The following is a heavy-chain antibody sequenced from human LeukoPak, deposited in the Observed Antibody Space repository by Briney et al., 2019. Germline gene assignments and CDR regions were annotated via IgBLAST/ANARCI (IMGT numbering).Heavy chain of an antibody. V-gene: IGHV4-39*07. D-gene: IGHD3-10*01. CDR2: IYYSGST. J-gene: IGHJ4*02. Sequence: PSETLSLTCTVSGGSISSSSYYWGWIRQPPGKGLEWIGSIYYSGSTYYNPSLKSRVTISVDTSKNQFSLKLSSVTAADTAVYYCGGGSYYNGFDYWGQGTLVTVSS. CDR3: GGGSYYNGFDY. CDR1: GGSISSSSYY.